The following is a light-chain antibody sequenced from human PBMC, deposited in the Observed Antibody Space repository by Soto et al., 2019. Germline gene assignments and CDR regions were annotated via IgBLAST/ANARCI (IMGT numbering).Light chain of an antibody. CDR3: CSYAGTYTSFV. CDR1: SSDVGGYNY. Sequence: QSALTQPRSVSGSPGQSVTISCTGTSSDVGGYNYVSWYQQHPGKAPKVMIYDVSKRPSGVPDRFSGSKSGNTASLTISGLQAEGEADYYCCSYAGTYTSFVFGTGTKVTVL. CDR2: DVS. J-gene: IGLJ1*01. V-gene: IGLV2-11*01.